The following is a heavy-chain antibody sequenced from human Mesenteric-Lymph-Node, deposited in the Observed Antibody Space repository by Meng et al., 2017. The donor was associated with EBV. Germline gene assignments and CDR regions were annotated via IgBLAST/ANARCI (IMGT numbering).Heavy chain of an antibody. V-gene: IGHV4-30-2*01. CDR2: IYHSGST. J-gene: IGHJ5*02. CDR3: ARCIAAAGTSWFDP. CDR1: GGSASSSHC. D-gene: IGHD6-13*01. Sequence: LQLAGSGPGLVNPSGTLSLTCAVSGGSASSSHCWSWIRQPPGKGLEWIGYIYHSGSTYYNPSLKSRVTISVDRSKNQFSLKLSSVTAADTAVYYCARCIAAAGTSWFDPWGQGTLVTVSS.